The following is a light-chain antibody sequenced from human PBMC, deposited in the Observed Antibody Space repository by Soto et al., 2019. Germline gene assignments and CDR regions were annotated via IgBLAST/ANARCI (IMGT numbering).Light chain of an antibody. J-gene: IGKJ1*01. V-gene: IGKV3D-15*01. CDR3: QHYHNWPPWT. Sequence: EIVMTQSPATLSVSPGERATLSCRASQGVSRELAWYQQKPGQAPRLLIFGASTRATGVPARFNGSGSGTDFTLTINSLQSEDFAIYYCQHYHNWPPWTFGQGTKVEFK. CDR1: QGVSRE. CDR2: GAS.